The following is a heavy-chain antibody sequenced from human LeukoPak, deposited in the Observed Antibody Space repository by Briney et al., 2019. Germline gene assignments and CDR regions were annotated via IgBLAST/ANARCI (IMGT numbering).Heavy chain of an antibody. V-gene: IGHV4-61*02. J-gene: IGHJ5*02. D-gene: IGHD2-8*02. CDR3: ARQLPGGWFDP. Sequence: SETLSLTXTVSGGSISSGSYYWSWIGQPAGKGLEWIGRIYTSGSTNYNPSLKSRVTISVDTSKNQFSLKLSSVTAADTAVYYCARQLPGGWFDPWGQGTLVTVSS. CDR2: IYTSGST. CDR1: GGSISSGSYY.